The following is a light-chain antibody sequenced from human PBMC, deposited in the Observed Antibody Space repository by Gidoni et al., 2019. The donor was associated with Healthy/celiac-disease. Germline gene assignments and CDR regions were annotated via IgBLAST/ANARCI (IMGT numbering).Light chain of an antibody. V-gene: IGKV3-15*01. CDR1: QSVSSN. CDR2: GAS. CDR3: QQYNNWPPLYT. Sequence: EIVMTQSPATLSVSPGERATLSCRASQSVSSNLAWYQQKPGQAPRLLIYGASTRATGIPARFSGSGSGTEFTLTISSLQSEDFAVYDCQQYNNWPPLYTCGQGTKLDIK. J-gene: IGKJ2*01.